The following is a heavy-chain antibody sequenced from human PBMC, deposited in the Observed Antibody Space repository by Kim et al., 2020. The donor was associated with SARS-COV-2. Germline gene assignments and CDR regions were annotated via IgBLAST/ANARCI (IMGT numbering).Heavy chain of an antibody. V-gene: IGHV3-11*01. J-gene: IGHJ4*02. D-gene: IGHD3-10*01. Sequence: ADSVKGRFTISRDNAKDSLYLQMNSMRADDTALYYGARVLFGDFYAYGFDLWGQGTLVTVSS. CDR3: ARVLFGDFYAYGFDL.